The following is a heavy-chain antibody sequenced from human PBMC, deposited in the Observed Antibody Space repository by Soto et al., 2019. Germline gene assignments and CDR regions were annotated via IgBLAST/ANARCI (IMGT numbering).Heavy chain of an antibody. CDR1: GGSISPSY. J-gene: IGHJ5*01. D-gene: IGHD2-8*01. CDR3: ARLIGNSWLDS. CDR2: IYYTGNT. V-gene: IGHV4-59*01. Sequence: PSETLSLTCTVSGGSISPSYWNWVRQPPGKRPEWIGCIYYTGNTHYNPSLKSRVTISRDTSKNQSSLELTSVTAADTAVYYCARLIGNSWLDSWGQGTLVTVSS.